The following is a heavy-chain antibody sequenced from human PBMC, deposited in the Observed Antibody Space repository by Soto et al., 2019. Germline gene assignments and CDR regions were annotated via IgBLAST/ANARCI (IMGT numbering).Heavy chain of an antibody. D-gene: IGHD5-12*01. CDR3: ARPLYDYILTDAFDI. V-gene: IGHV4-39*01. CDR2: IYYSGST. Sequence: ETLSLTCTVSGGSISSSSYYWGWIRQPPGKGLEWIGSIYYSGSTYYNPSLKSRVTISVDTSKNQFSLKLSSVTAADTAVYYCARPLYDYILTDAFDIWGQGTMVT. J-gene: IGHJ3*02. CDR1: GGSISSSSYY.